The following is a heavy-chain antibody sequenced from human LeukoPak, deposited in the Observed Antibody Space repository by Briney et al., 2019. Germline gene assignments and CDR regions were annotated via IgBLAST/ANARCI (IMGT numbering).Heavy chain of an antibody. J-gene: IGHJ4*02. Sequence: GGPRRRSCAAPGFTVRNYWMNWVRQAPGKGLEWVANIKEDGSEKFYVDSVKGRFIISRDNAKNSLYLQMNSLRAEDTAVYYCARDSQHLNFDYWGQGTLVTVSS. CDR1: GFTVRNYW. CDR3: ARDSQHLNFDY. V-gene: IGHV3-7*04. CDR2: IKEDGSEK. D-gene: IGHD3-3*02.